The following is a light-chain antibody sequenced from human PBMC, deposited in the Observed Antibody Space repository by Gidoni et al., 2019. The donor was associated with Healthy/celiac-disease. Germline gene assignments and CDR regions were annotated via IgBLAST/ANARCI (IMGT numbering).Light chain of an antibody. CDR2: DAS. CDR1: QSVSSY. J-gene: IGKJ4*01. V-gene: IGKV3-11*01. CDR3: QQRSNWLT. Sequence: DIVLTQSPATLSLSPGERATLSCSASQSVSSYLAWYQQQPGQAPRLLIYDASNRATGIPARFSGSGSGTDFTLTISRLEPEDFVVYYCQQRSNWLTFGGGTKVEIK.